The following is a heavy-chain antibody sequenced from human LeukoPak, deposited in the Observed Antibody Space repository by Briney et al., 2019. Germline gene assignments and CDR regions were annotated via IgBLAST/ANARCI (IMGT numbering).Heavy chain of an antibody. CDR3: ARERIAATGTGWLDP. Sequence: GGSLRLSCAASGFAFSNYAIHWVRQAPGKGLEWVAVISYDGSNRYYGDSVKGRFTISRDNSKNTLYLQVNSLRVEDTAVYYCARERIAATGTGWLDPWGQGTLVTVSS. CDR1: GFAFSNYA. V-gene: IGHV3-30*04. CDR2: ISYDGSNR. D-gene: IGHD6-13*01. J-gene: IGHJ5*02.